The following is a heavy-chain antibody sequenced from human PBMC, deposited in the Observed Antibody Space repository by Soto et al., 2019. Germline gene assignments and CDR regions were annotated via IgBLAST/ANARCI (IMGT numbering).Heavy chain of an antibody. CDR1: GGSISSGNSYS. D-gene: IGHD3-10*01. CDR3: ARAVAPYFGTWFDP. J-gene: IGHJ5*02. Sequence: PSETLSLTCAVSGGSISSGNSYSWSWIRQPPGKGLEWIGSISHTGSTSYNPSLKGRVTMSVDKSKNQFSLKLSSVTAADMAVYYCARAVAPYFGTWFDPWGHGTLVTVSS. V-gene: IGHV4-30-2*01. CDR2: ISHTGST.